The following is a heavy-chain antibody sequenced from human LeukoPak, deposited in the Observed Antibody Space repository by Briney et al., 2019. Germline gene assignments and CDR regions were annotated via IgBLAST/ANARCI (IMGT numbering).Heavy chain of an antibody. J-gene: IGHJ4*02. D-gene: IGHD6-13*01. Sequence: KPSELLFLTCTVAGGSISSYYCCWMRQPPGKGLEWMVYIYYSGSTNYNPSLKSRVTISVDTSKNQFSLKLSSVTAADTAVYYCARETLYSTSQAAFDYWGQGILVTVSS. CDR3: ARETLYSTSQAAFDY. CDR1: GGSISSYY. CDR2: IYYSGST. V-gene: IGHV4-59*01.